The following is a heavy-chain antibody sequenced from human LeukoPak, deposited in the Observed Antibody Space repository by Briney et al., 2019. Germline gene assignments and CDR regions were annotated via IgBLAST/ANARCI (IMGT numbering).Heavy chain of an antibody. J-gene: IGHJ3*02. CDR1: GFTFSSYD. Sequence: PGGSLRLSCAASGFTFSSYDMHWVRQATGKGLEWVSAIGTAGDTYYADSVKGRFTISRDNSKNTLYLQMNSLRAEDTAVYYCARVLYYYDSSGYDAFDIWGQGTMVTVSS. V-gene: IGHV3-13*01. CDR2: IGTAGDT. CDR3: ARVLYYYDSSGYDAFDI. D-gene: IGHD3-22*01.